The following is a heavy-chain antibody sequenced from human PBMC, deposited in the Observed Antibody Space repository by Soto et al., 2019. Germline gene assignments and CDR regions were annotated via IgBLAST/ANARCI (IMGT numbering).Heavy chain of an antibody. Sequence: GASVKVSCKASGGTFSSYTISWVRQAPGQGLEWMGWISAYNGNTNYAQKLQGRVTMTTDTSTSTAYMELRSLRSDDTAVYYCARASLGIAVAGDFDYWGQGTLVTVPQ. J-gene: IGHJ4*02. V-gene: IGHV1-18*01. D-gene: IGHD6-19*01. CDR3: ARASLGIAVAGDFDY. CDR2: ISAYNGNT. CDR1: GGTFSSYT.